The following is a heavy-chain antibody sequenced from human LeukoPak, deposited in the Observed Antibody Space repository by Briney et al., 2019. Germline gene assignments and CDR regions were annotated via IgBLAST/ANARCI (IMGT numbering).Heavy chain of an antibody. CDR3: TRYGDGLGSYSDY. Sequence: PGGSLRLSCAGSGFTFSASAIHWFRQAPGKGLEWVGRIKSKSDTYATAYAASIEGRFTISRDDSRNTAFLQMDSLKNEDTGVYYCTRYGDGLGSYSDYWGQGSLVTVSS. D-gene: IGHD3-10*01. J-gene: IGHJ4*02. CDR2: IKSKSDTYAT. CDR1: GFTFSASA. V-gene: IGHV3-73*01.